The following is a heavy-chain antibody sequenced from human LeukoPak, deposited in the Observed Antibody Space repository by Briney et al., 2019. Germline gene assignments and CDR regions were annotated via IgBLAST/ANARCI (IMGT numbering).Heavy chain of an antibody. Sequence: GGSLRLSCAASGFTFSSYSMNWVRQAPGKGLEWVSYISSSSSTIYYADSVKGRFTISRDNAKNSLYLQVNSLRAEDTAVYYCARSIAGDDAFDIWGQGTMVTVSS. D-gene: IGHD6-6*01. CDR1: GFTFSSYS. CDR3: ARSIAGDDAFDI. V-gene: IGHV3-48*01. J-gene: IGHJ3*02. CDR2: ISSSSSTI.